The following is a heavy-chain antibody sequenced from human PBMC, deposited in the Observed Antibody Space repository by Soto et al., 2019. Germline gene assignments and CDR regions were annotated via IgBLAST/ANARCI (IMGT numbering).Heavy chain of an antibody. D-gene: IGHD6-13*01. V-gene: IGHV1-18*01. Sequence: ASVKVSCKASGYTFTSYGISWVRQAPGQGLEWMGWISAYNGNTNYAQKLQGRVTMTTDTSTSTAYMELRSLRSDDTAVYYCASDWAPAGPFDSWGQGNLVTVSS. J-gene: IGHJ4*02. CDR3: ASDWAPAGPFDS. CDR1: GYTFTSYG. CDR2: ISAYNGNT.